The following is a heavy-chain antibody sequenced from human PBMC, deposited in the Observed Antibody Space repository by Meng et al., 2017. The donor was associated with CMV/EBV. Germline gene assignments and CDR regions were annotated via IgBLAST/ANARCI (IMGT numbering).Heavy chain of an antibody. Sequence: SWAASGFTFSSYGMHWVRQAPGKGLEWVAVIWYDGSNKYYADSVKGRFTISRDNSKNTLYLQMNSLRAEDTAVYYCAKGDSSGYYFDYWGQGTLVTVSS. D-gene: IGHD3-22*01. CDR3: AKGDSSGYYFDY. CDR2: IWYDGSNK. J-gene: IGHJ4*02. CDR1: GFTFSSYG. V-gene: IGHV3-33*06.